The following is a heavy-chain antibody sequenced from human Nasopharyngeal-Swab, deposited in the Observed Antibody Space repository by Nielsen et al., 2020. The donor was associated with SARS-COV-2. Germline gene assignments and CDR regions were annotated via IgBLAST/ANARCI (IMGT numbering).Heavy chain of an antibody. CDR2: IGIAGDP. CDR3: ARGGRGSQYYMDV. Sequence: GESLKISCAASGFTFSTYDMHWVRQVTGKGLEWVSAIGIAGDPYYAGSVKGRFTISRENAKNSLYLQINSLRAGDTAVYYCARGGRGSQYYMDVWGKGTTVTVSS. D-gene: IGHD1-26*01. V-gene: IGHV3-13*05. J-gene: IGHJ6*03. CDR1: GFTFSTYD.